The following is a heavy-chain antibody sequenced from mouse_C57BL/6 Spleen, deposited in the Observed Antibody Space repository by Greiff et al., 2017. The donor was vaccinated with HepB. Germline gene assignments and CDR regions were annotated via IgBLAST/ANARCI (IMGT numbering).Heavy chain of an antibody. CDR2: SRNKANDYTT. V-gene: IGHV7-1*01. CDR3: ARDASYYYGSSPFAY. D-gene: IGHD1-1*01. Sequence: EVQLVESGGGLVQSGRSLRLSCATSGFTFSDFYMEWVRQAPGKGLEWIAASRNKANDYTTEYSASVKVRFIVSRDTSQSILYLQMNALRAEDTAIYYCARDASYYYGSSPFAYWGQGTLVTVAA. CDR1: GFTFSDFY. J-gene: IGHJ3*01.